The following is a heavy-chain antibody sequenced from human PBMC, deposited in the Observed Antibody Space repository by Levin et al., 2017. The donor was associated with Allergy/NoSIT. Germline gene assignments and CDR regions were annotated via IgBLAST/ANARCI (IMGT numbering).Heavy chain of an antibody. Sequence: GESLKISCKASGYTFTSYDINWVRQATGQGLEWMGWMNPNSGNTGYAQKFQGRVTMTRNTSISTAYMELSSLRSEDTAVYYCARLRRGHIAFDYWGQGTLVTVSS. CDR1: GYTFTSYD. CDR2: MNPNSGNT. V-gene: IGHV1-8*01. D-gene: IGHD2-21*01. J-gene: IGHJ4*02. CDR3: ARLRRGHIAFDY.